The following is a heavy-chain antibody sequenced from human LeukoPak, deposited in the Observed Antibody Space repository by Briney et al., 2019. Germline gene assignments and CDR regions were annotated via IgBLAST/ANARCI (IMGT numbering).Heavy chain of an antibody. D-gene: IGHD4-17*01. Sequence: ASVKVSCKASGYTFTSYGISWVRQAPGQGLEWMGWTSAYNGNTNNAQKLQGRVTMTTDTSTSTAYMELRSLRSDDTAVYYCARHGDYASDNWFDPWGQGTLVTVSS. V-gene: IGHV1-18*01. CDR2: TSAYNGNT. CDR3: ARHGDYASDNWFDP. J-gene: IGHJ5*02. CDR1: GYTFTSYG.